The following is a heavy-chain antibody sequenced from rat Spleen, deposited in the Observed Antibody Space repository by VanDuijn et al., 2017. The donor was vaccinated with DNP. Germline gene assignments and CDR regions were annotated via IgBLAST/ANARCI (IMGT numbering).Heavy chain of an antibody. Sequence: EVQLVETGGDLVRPGRSLKLSCVASEFTFNNYWMTWFRQAPGKGLEWVASINSRGGSTYYPDSVKGRFTISRDNAKRTQYLQMDSLRSEDTATYYCVTHPSWFGYWGPGTLVTVSS. V-gene: IGHV5-31*01. CDR2: INSRGGST. CDR3: VTHPSWFGY. CDR1: EFTFNNYW. D-gene: IGHD1-10*01. J-gene: IGHJ3*01.